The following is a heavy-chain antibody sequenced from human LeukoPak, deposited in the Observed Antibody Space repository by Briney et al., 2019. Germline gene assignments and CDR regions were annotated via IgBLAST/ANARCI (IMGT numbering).Heavy chain of an antibody. J-gene: IGHJ4*02. Sequence: GGSLRLSCAASGFTFSNYGMHWVRQAPGKGLEWVECIRFDESRTFYGDSVKGRFIISRDNSENTLFLHMHSLRPEDTAVYYCAKALVLTVAGTYYVDHWGQGTLVTVSS. V-gene: IGHV3-30*02. D-gene: IGHD6-19*01. CDR2: IRFDESRT. CDR3: AKALVLTVAGTYYVDH. CDR1: GFTFSNYG.